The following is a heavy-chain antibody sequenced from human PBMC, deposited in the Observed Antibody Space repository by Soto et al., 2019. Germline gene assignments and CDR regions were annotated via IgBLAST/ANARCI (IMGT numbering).Heavy chain of an antibody. CDR2: IYYSGST. CDR1: GGSISSYY. J-gene: IGHJ3*02. Sequence: SETLSLICTVSGGSISSYYWSWIRQPPGKGLEWIGYIYYSGSTNYNPSLKSRVTISVDTSKNQFSLKLSSVTAADTAVYYCARVAHMTTVTTRAVEAFDIWGQGTMVTVSS. V-gene: IGHV4-59*01. D-gene: IGHD4-17*01. CDR3: ARVAHMTTVTTRAVEAFDI.